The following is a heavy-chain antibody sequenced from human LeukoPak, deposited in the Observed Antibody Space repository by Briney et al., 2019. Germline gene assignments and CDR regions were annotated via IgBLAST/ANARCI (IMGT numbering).Heavy chain of an antibody. CDR2: IYYGENT. CDR3: ARVGGSNYYYYGMDV. J-gene: IGHJ6*02. CDR1: GGSVSSYY. Sequence: SETLSLTCTVSGGSVSSYYWSWIRQPPGKGLEWIGYIYYGENTNYNPSLKSRVTMSVDTSMNQFSLKLSSVTAADTAVYYCARVGGSNYYYYGMDVWGQGTTVTVSS. V-gene: IGHV4-59*02. D-gene: IGHD2-15*01.